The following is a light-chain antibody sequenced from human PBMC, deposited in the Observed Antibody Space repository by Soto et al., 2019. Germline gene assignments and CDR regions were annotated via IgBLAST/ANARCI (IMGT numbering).Light chain of an antibody. CDR3: CSYAGGSTYV. Sequence: QSALTQPASVSGSPGQSITISCTGTSSDVGSYNLFSWYQQHPGKAPKLIIYEGSKRPSGGSNRCSGSKSGNTASLTISGLQAEDESDYYRCSYAGGSTYVFGTGTKLTVL. CDR2: EGS. CDR1: SSDVGSYNL. J-gene: IGLJ1*01. V-gene: IGLV2-23*01.